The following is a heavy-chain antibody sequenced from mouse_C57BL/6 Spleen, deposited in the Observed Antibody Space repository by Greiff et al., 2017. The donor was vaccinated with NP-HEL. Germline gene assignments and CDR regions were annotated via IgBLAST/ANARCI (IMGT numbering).Heavy chain of an antibody. V-gene: IGHV1-69*01. J-gene: IGHJ4*01. CDR3: ARGRVGTTRGDYYAMDY. CDR2: IDPSDSYT. Sequence: QVQLQQPGAELVMPGASVKLSCKASGYTFTSYWMHWVKQRPGQGLEWIGEIDPSDSYTNYNQKFKGKSTLTVDKSSSTAYMQLSSLTSEDSAVYYCARGRVGTTRGDYYAMDYWGQGTSVTVSS. CDR1: GYTFTSYW. D-gene: IGHD2-14*01.